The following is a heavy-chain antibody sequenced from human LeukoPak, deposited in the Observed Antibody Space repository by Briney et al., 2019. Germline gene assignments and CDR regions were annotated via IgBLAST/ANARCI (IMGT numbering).Heavy chain of an antibody. D-gene: IGHD3-10*01. Sequence: TSETLSLTCTVSGGSISSSSYYWGWIRQPPGKGLEWIGEINHSGSTNYNPSLKSRVTISVDTSKNQFSLKLSSVTAADTAVYYCARGRHPKFPPMVRGVIGAFDIWGQGTMVTVSS. CDR1: GGSISSSSYY. J-gene: IGHJ3*02. CDR3: ARGRHPKFPPMVRGVIGAFDI. V-gene: IGHV4-39*07. CDR2: INHSGST.